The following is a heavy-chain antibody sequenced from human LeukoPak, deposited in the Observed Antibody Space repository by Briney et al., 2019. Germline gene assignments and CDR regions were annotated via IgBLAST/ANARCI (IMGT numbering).Heavy chain of an antibody. CDR1: GFTFSSYG. CDR3: ARGDSSSWYAGFYYYYYGMDV. V-gene: IGHV3-30*03. Sequence: PGGSLRLSCAASGFTFSSYGMHWVRQAPGKGLEWVAVISYDGSNKYYADSVKGRFTISRDNSKNTLYLQMNSLRAEDTAVYYCARGDSSSWYAGFYYYYYGMDVWGQGTTVTVSS. J-gene: IGHJ6*02. D-gene: IGHD6-13*01. CDR2: ISYDGSNK.